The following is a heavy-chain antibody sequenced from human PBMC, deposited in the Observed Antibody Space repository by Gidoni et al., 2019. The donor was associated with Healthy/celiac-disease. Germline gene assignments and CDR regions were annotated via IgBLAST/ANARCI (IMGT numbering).Heavy chain of an antibody. Sequence: QVQLVESGGGVVQPGRSLRLSCAASGFTFSSYGMHWVRQAPGKGLEWVAVISYDGSNKYYADSVKGRFTISRDNSKNTLYLQMNSLRAEDTAVYYCARSGYYYYYMDVWGKGTTVTVSS. CDR2: ISYDGSNK. CDR1: GFTFSSYG. CDR3: ARSGYYYYYMDV. D-gene: IGHD6-25*01. V-gene: IGHV3-30*03. J-gene: IGHJ6*03.